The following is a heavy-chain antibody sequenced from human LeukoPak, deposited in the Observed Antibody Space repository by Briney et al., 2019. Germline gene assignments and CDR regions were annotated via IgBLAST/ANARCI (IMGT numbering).Heavy chain of an antibody. D-gene: IGHD2-2*01. CDR1: GYVITSGYY. CDR2: VYHSGSN. J-gene: IGHJ5*02. Sequence: SETLSLTCNVSGYVITSGYYWGWIRQTPGKGLEYIGSVYHSGSNYYNPSLRRRITMSVDTSKNQFSLTLTSVTAADTAVYFCARLVGSSSSKNWFDPWGQGTLVTVSS. CDR3: ARLVGSSSSKNWFDP. V-gene: IGHV4-38-2*02.